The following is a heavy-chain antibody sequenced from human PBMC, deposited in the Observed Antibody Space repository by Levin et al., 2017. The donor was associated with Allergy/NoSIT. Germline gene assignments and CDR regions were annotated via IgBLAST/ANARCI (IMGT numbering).Heavy chain of an antibody. Sequence: GGSLRLSCAASGFTFSNAWMSWVRQAPGKGLEWVGRIKSKTDGGTTDYAAPVKGRFTISRDDSKNTLYLQMNSLKTEDTAVYYCTTDALGLTGDKSDERYFDLWGRGTLVTVSS. CDR3: TTDALGLTGDKSDERYFDL. CDR2: IKSKTDGGTT. V-gene: IGHV3-15*01. D-gene: IGHD7-27*01. CDR1: GFTFSNAW. J-gene: IGHJ2*01.